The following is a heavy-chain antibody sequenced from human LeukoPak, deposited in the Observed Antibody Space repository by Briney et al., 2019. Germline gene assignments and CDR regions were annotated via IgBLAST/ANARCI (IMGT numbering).Heavy chain of an antibody. CDR1: GGSISSSNW. Sequence: PSGTPSLTCAVSGGSISSSNWWSWVRQPPGKGLEWIGEIYRSGSTNYNPSLKSRVTISVDTSKNQFSLKLSSVTAADTAVYYCARERLYWYFDLWGRGTLVTVSS. J-gene: IGHJ2*01. V-gene: IGHV4-4*02. CDR3: ARERLYWYFDL. CDR2: IYRSGST.